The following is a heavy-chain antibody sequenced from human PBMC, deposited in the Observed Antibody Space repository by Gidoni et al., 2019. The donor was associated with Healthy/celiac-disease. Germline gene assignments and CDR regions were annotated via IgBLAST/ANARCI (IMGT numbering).Heavy chain of an antibody. J-gene: IGHJ4*02. V-gene: IGHV3-30*04. D-gene: IGHD2-15*01. CDR2: ISYDGSNK. CDR1: GFTFSSYA. Sequence: QVQLVESGGGVVQPGRSLRLSCAASGFTFSSYAMHWVRQAPGKGLEWVAVISYDGSNKYYADSVKGRFTISRDNSKNTLYLQMNSLRAEDTAVYYCARTDITGVAANVLFDYWGQGTLVTVSS. CDR3: ARTDITGVAANVLFDY.